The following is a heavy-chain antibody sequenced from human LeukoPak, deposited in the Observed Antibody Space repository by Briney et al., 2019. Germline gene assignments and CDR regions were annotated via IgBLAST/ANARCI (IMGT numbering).Heavy chain of an antibody. D-gene: IGHD3-22*01. Sequence: SETLSLTCTVSGGSIRSYYWCWIRQPPGKGLEWIGYIYYTGSTKYNSSLKSRVTISVDTSKNQFSLKLSSVTAADTAVYYCARVAPSQWLLLPNYFDYWGQETLVTVSP. J-gene: IGHJ4*02. CDR3: ARVAPSQWLLLPNYFDY. V-gene: IGHV4-59*01. CDR2: IYYTGST. CDR1: GGSIRSYY.